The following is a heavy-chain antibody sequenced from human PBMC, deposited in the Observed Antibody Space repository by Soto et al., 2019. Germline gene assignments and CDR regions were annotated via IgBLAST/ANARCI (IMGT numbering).Heavy chain of an antibody. CDR1: GFTFADYV. J-gene: IGHJ1*01. D-gene: IGHD2-21*02. CDR2: ITWDGVSV. V-gene: IGHV3-9*01. Sequence: EVQLVESGGGLVQPGRSLRLSCAASGFTFADYVMVWVRQAPGKGLEWVSAITWDGVSVNYADSVRCRFTISRDNAKNSLYLQRSSLRAEDTALYFCAKGRTRPLTAPTFLHNWGQGTLGTVSS. CDR3: AKGRTRPLTAPTFLHN.